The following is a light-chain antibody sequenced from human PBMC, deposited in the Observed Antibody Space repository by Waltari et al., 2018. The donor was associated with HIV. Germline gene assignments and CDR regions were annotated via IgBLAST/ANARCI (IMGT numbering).Light chain of an antibody. V-gene: IGLV3-21*02. CDR2: DDS. J-gene: IGLJ2*01. CDR1: KIGSTS. CDR3: LVWDTSSDLVV. Sequence: SYVLTQPPSVSVAPGQTARITCGGNKIGSTSVHWYQQKPGQAPVFVVYDDSDRPSGIPERFSGSNSGNTATLTISRVEAGDEADYFCLVWDTSSDLVVFGGGTKLTVL.